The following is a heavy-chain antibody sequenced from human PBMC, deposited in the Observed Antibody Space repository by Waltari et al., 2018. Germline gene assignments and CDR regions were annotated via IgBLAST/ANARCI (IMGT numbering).Heavy chain of an antibody. CDR3: ARRSDYFDGSLDFGMDV. Sequence: QLQLQESGPGLVKPSETLSLTCTVSGGSINTGGHYWVWIRQAPGKGLEWIGSIFYFGGRTFYAPSRKSRGSCSVDTSKNHFSLSLRSATAADTAVYFCARRSDYFDGSLDFGMDVWGQGTTVTVSS. J-gene: IGHJ6*02. CDR1: GGSINTGGHY. D-gene: IGHD3-22*01. CDR2: IFYFGGRT. V-gene: IGHV4-39*02.